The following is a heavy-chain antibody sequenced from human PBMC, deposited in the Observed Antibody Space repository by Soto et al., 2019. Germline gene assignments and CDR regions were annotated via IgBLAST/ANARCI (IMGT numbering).Heavy chain of an antibody. CDR2: ISSGSSYI. J-gene: IGHJ6*02. D-gene: IGHD2-15*01. Sequence: LRLSCAASGFTFSTYSMTWVRQAPGKGLEWVSSISSGSSYIYYADSVKGRFTVSRDNAENSLSLQMNSLSGEDTAVYYCAAYCTTSSCSNYYGLDVWGQGTTVTVSS. CDR3: AAYCTTSSCSNYYGLDV. CDR1: GFTFSTYS. V-gene: IGHV3-21*01.